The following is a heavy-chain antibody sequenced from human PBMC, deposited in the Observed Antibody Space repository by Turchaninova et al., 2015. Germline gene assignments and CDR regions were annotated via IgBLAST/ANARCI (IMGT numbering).Heavy chain of an antibody. CDR2: MNPNSGNT. J-gene: IGHJ4*01. D-gene: IGHD3-10*01. V-gene: IGHV1-8*03. CDR1: GYTFTDSA. Sequence: QVQLVQSGAEVRKPGASVKVSCKSSGYTFTDSAINWVRQAIGQGLGWMGWMNPNSGNTGYAQKFQGRGSFPRNPCKSTAYMVRNRLRSEDTAVYYCASSPAWGSGNYLYYFDYWGQGTLVTVSS. CDR3: ASSPAWGSGNYLYYFDY.